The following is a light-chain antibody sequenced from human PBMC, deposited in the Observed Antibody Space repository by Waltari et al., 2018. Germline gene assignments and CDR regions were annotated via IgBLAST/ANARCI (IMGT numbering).Light chain of an antibody. J-gene: IGLJ1*01. CDR2: EVS. CDR1: ASYVVAYDF. CDR3: SSYTTSSAPGV. Sequence: QSALTQPASVSGSPGQSITISCSGTASYVVAYDFVSWYQQHPGKAPHLIIYEVSNRPSGSSNRFSASKSGNTASLTISGLQAEDEADYYCSSYTTSSAPGVFGTGTRVTVL. V-gene: IGLV2-14*01.